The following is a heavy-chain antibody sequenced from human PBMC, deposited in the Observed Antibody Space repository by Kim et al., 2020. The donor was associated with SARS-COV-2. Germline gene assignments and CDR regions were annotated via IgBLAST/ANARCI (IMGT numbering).Heavy chain of an antibody. CDR3: VRDLDGSWSLDY. V-gene: IGHV1-46*01. CDR1: GYTFTAYW. D-gene: IGHD6-13*01. Sequence: ASVKVSCKASGYTFTAYWMHWVRQAPGERPEWMGIISPLTGATTYAQKFQGRVILTSVTSTSTVYMELSRLKSDDTAVYYCVRDLDGSWSLDYWGQGTLVTVSS. CDR2: ISPLTGAT. J-gene: IGHJ4*02.